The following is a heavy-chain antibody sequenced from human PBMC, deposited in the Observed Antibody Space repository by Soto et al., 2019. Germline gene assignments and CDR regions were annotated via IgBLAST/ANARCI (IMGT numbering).Heavy chain of an antibody. CDR3: TRVVPAAIGMDV. Sequence: LRLSCAASGFTFSGSAMHWVRQASGKGLEWVGRIRSKANSYATAYAASVKGRFTISRDDSKNTAYLQMNSLKTEDTAVYYCTRVVPAAIGMDVWGQGTTVTVSS. V-gene: IGHV3-73*01. CDR1: GFTFSGSA. CDR2: IRSKANSYAT. D-gene: IGHD2-2*01. J-gene: IGHJ6*02.